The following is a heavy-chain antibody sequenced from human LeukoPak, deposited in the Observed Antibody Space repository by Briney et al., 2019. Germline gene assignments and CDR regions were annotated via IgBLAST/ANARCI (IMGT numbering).Heavy chain of an antibody. CDR2: IYASGNT. Sequence: SETLSLTCSVSGYSISSGNYWGWIRLPPGKGLQWIGRIYASGNTNYNPSLKSRVTISIDTSKNQFSLKLSSVTAADTAVYCCAGPGGYFDWLPFGYWGQGTLVTVSS. D-gene: IGHD3-9*01. CDR1: GYSISSGNY. CDR3: AGPGGYFDWLPFGY. V-gene: IGHV4-38-2*01. J-gene: IGHJ4*02.